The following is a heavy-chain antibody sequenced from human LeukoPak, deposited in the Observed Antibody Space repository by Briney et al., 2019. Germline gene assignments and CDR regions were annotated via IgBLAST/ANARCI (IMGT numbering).Heavy chain of an antibody. J-gene: IGHJ3*02. V-gene: IGHV3-30*02. Sequence: GGSLRLSWAASGFTFCSYSMNWVRQAPGKGLEWVAFIRYDGSNKYYADSVKGRFTISRDNSKNTLYLQMNSLRAEDTAVYYCAKAYATRMATIPDAFDIWGQGPMVTVSS. CDR3: AKAYATRMATIPDAFDI. CDR1: GFTFCSYS. D-gene: IGHD5-24*01. CDR2: IRYDGSNK.